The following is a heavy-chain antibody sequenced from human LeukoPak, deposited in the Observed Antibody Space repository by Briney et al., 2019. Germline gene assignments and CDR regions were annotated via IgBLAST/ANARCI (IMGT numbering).Heavy chain of an antibody. J-gene: IGHJ5*02. Sequence: ASVKVSCKSSGYTFTSYYMHWVRQAPGQGLEWMGIINPSGGSTSYAQKFQGRVTMTRDTSTSTVYMELSSLRSEDTAVYYCARDTPPYSDSSGYHGGWFGPWGQGTLVTVSS. CDR1: GYTFTSYY. D-gene: IGHD3-22*01. CDR3: ARDTPPYSDSSGYHGGWFGP. V-gene: IGHV1-46*01. CDR2: INPSGGST.